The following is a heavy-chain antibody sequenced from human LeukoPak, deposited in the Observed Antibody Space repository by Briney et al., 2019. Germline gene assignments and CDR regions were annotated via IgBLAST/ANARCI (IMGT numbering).Heavy chain of an antibody. D-gene: IGHD4-11*01. Sequence: SETLSLTCTVSGGSISSYYWSWIRQPPGKGLEWIGYIYYSGSTNYNPSLKSRVTISVDTSKDQFSLKLSSVTAADTAVYYCARLPDYPYYLDYWGQGTLVTVSS. CDR2: IYYSGST. CDR3: ARLPDYPYYLDY. V-gene: IGHV4-59*08. CDR1: GGSISSYY. J-gene: IGHJ4*02.